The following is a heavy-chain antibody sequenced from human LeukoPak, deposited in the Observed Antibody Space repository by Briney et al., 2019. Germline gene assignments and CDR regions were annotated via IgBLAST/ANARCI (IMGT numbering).Heavy chain of an antibody. D-gene: IGHD3-10*01. CDR1: GGSISNSY. Sequence: SETLSLTCTVSGGSISNSYWTWIRQPPGKVLEWIGHIYYSGSTNYNPSLKSRVTISVDTSKNQFSLKLTSVNAADTAVYYCAKEGYYGSGSNWFDPWGQGTLVTVSS. J-gene: IGHJ5*02. CDR3: AKEGYYGSGSNWFDP. CDR2: IYYSGST. V-gene: IGHV4-59*01.